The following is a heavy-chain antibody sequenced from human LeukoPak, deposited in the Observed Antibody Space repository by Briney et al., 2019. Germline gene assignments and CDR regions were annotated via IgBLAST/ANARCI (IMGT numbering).Heavy chain of an antibody. D-gene: IGHD2-2*01. CDR1: GGSISSYY. J-gene: IGHJ4*02. CDR3: ARDNCSSTSCYGGFDY. Sequence: PSETLSLTCTVSGGSISSYYWSWIRQPPGQGLEWIGYIYYSGSTHYNPSLKSRVTISVETSKNQLSLKLSSVTAADTAVYYCARDNCSSTSCYGGFDYWGQGTLVTVSS. CDR2: IYYSGST. V-gene: IGHV4-59*01.